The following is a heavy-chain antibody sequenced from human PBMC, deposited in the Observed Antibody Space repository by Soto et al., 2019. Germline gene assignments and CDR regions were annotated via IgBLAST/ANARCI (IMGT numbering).Heavy chain of an antibody. J-gene: IGHJ4*02. V-gene: IGHV3-23*01. Sequence: GGSLRLSCAASGFTFSSYAMTWVRQAPGKGLEWVSGISGSGDSTHYAASVKGRFTISRDTSKNTLYLQMSSLRAEDTALYYCAKETSLKKWGQGTLVTVSS. CDR3: AKETSLKK. CDR1: GFTFSSYA. CDR2: ISGSGDST.